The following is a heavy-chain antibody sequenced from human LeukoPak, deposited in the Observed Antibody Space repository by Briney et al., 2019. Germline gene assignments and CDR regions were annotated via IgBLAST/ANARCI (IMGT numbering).Heavy chain of an antibody. CDR1: GYTFTSYY. CDR2: TNPSGGST. J-gene: IGHJ4*02. CDR3: AVTVAGTAGFDY. D-gene: IGHD6-19*01. Sequence: ASVKVSCKASGYTFTSYYMHWVRQAPGQGLEWMGITNPSGGSTSYAQKFQGRVTMTRDTSTSTVYMELSSLRSEDTAVYYCAVTVAGTAGFDYWGQGTLVTVSS. V-gene: IGHV1-46*01.